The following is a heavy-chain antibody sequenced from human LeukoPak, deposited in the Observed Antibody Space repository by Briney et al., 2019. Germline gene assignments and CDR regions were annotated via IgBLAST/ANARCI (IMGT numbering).Heavy chain of an antibody. Sequence: SVKVSCKASGGTFSRYAINWVRQAPGQGPEWMGGTIPIFGTANYAQKFQGRVTITADESTGTAYMELRSLRSDDTAIYYCARGSSDDIRMATPFAYWGQGSLVTVSS. CDR1: GGTFSRYA. CDR2: TIPIFGTA. J-gene: IGHJ4*02. D-gene: IGHD5-24*01. V-gene: IGHV1-69*13. CDR3: ARGSSDDIRMATPFAY.